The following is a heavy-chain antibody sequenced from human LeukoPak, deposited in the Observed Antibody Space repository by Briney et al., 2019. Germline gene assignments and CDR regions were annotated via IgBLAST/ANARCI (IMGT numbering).Heavy chain of an antibody. D-gene: IGHD2-21*02. CDR1: GFTFNRCW. J-gene: IGHJ1*01. Sequence: GGSLRLSCVVSGFTFNRCWMNWVRQAPGKGLEWVARISPDGRDTYYVDSVKGRFTISRDNAQNSMYLQMNSLRVEDTAVYYCTSWGDTTAEYFQRWGQGTLVTVSS. V-gene: IGHV3-7*01. CDR2: ISPDGRDT. CDR3: TSWGDTTAEYFQR.